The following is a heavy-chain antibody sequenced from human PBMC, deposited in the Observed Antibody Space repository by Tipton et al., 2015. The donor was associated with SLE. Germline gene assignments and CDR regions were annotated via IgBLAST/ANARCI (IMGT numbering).Heavy chain of an antibody. Sequence: TLSLTCAVYGGSFSGYYWSWIRQPPGKGLEWIGEINHSGSTNYNPSLKSRVTILVDTSKNQFSLKLSSVTAADTAVYYCVSGYLDYWGQGTLVTVSS. J-gene: IGHJ4*02. V-gene: IGHV4-34*01. CDR3: VSGYLDY. CDR2: INHSGST. CDR1: GGSFSGYY.